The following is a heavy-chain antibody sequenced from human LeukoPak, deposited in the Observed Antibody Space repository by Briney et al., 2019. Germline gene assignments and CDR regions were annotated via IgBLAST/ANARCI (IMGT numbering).Heavy chain of an antibody. V-gene: IGHV3-7*01. D-gene: IGHD1-26*01. Sequence: GGSLRLSCAASGFSLSGNWMTWVRQAPGKGLEWVANINQDDSEKYYVDSVKGRFTISRDNAKNSLYLQMNSLRGEDTAVYYCARVGRGSYYFDYWGQGTRVTVSS. CDR1: GFSLSGNW. CDR3: ARVGRGSYYFDY. J-gene: IGHJ4*02. CDR2: INQDDSEK.